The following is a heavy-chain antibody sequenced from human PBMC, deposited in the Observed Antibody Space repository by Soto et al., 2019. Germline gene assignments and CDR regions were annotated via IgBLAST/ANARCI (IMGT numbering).Heavy chain of an antibody. J-gene: IGHJ5*02. Sequence: QVQLQESGPGLVKPSQTLSLTCTVSGGSISSGGYYWSWIRQHPGKGLEWIGYIYYSGSTYYNPSLKSRVTISVDTSKNQFSLKLSSVTAADTAVYYCARDGNPGGSWHNNWFDPWGQGTLVTVSS. D-gene: IGHD2-15*01. CDR3: ARDGNPGGSWHNNWFDP. CDR1: GGSISSGGYY. V-gene: IGHV4-31*03. CDR2: IYYSGST.